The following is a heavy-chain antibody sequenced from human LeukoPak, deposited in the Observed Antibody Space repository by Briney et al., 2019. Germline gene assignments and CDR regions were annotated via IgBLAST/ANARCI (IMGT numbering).Heavy chain of an antibody. Sequence: SETLSLTCAVYGGSFSGYYWSWIRQPPGKGLEWIGEINHSGSTNYNPSLKSRVTISVDTSKNQFSLKLSSVTAADTAVYYCASRDYYGSSGYYGDYWGQGTLVTVSS. V-gene: IGHV4-34*01. J-gene: IGHJ4*02. CDR3: ASRDYYGSSGYYGDY. CDR1: GGSFSGYY. D-gene: IGHD3-22*01. CDR2: INHSGST.